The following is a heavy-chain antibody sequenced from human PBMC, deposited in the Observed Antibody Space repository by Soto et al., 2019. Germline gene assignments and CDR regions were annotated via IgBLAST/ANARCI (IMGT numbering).Heavy chain of an antibody. CDR2: IIPNFDTP. D-gene: IGHD3-22*01. CDR1: GDSFNTFA. CDR3: ARPYYDSSGYYLWYFEY. Sequence: QVQLVQSGAEVKKPGSSVKLSCKASGDSFNTFAVTWVRQAPGQGLEWMGGIIPNFDTPNYAQKFQGRVTISADKATSTPYMELISLRYEDTAVYYCARPYYDSSGYYLWYFEYWGQGTLVTVSS. J-gene: IGHJ4*01. V-gene: IGHV1-69*06.